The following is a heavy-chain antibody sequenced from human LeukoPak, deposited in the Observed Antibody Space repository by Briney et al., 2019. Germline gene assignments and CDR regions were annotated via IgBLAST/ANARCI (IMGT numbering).Heavy chain of an antibody. Sequence: SQTLSLTCTVSGGSISSGSYYWSWIRQPAGKGLEWIGRIYTSGSTNYNPSLKSRVTISVDTSKNQFSLKLSSVTAADTAVYYCAKGGSGSPFDYWGQGTLVTVSS. CDR3: AKGGSGSPFDY. D-gene: IGHD1-26*01. J-gene: IGHJ4*02. CDR2: IYTSGST. CDR1: GGSISSGSYY. V-gene: IGHV4-61*02.